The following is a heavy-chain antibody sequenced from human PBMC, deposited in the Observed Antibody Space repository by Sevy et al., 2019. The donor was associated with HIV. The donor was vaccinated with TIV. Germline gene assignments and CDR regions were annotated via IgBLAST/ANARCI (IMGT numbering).Heavy chain of an antibody. CDR3: VRDHNLLGRHWFDA. V-gene: IGHV4-39*02. J-gene: IGHJ5*02. CDR1: GASVISPTFY. Sequence: SETLSLTCTVSGASVISPTFYWGWIRQPPGKRLEWIAAMHYGGNTYYNVSLKDRLAISVDTSKNQVSLKLTSVTAADTAVYYCVRDHNLLGRHWFDAWGRGALVTVSS. CDR2: MHYGGNT. D-gene: IGHD3-10*01.